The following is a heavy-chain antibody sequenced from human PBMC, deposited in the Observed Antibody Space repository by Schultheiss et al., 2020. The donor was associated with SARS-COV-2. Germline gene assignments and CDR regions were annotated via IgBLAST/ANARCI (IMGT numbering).Heavy chain of an antibody. J-gene: IGHJ3*02. CDR1: GYSISSGYY. D-gene: IGHD6-25*01. Sequence: SQTLSLTCDVSGYSISSGYYWSWIRQPAGKGLEWIGRIYTSGSTNYNPSLKSRVTMSVDTSKNQFSLKLSSVTAADTAVYYCVCVSATGAFDIWGQGTMVTVSS. CDR3: VCVSATGAFDI. CDR2: IYTSGST. V-gene: IGHV4-61*02.